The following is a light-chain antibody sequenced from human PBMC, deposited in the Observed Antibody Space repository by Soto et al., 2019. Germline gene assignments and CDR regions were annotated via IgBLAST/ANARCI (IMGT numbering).Light chain of an antibody. CDR2: DTT. J-gene: IGLJ1*01. V-gene: IGLV7-46*01. CDR1: TGAVTNGHY. CDR3: LLSYNGPYV. Sequence: QAVVTREPSLTASPGGTVTPTCGSSTGAVTNGHYPYWFQQKPGQAPRTLIYDTTNRHSWTPARFSGSLLGGKAALTLSGAQPEDEAEYYCLLSYNGPYVFGTGTKVTVL.